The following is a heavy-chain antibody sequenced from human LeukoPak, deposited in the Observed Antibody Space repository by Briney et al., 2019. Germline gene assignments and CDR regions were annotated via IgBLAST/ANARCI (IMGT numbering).Heavy chain of an antibody. Sequence: ASVKVSCKVSGYTLTELSMHWVRQAPGKGLEWMGGFDPEDGETIYAQKFQGRVTMTEDTSTDTAYMGLSSLRSEDTAVYYRASLGMTTVTTWGQGTLVTVSS. J-gene: IGHJ5*02. D-gene: IGHD4-11*01. V-gene: IGHV1-24*01. CDR1: GYTLTELS. CDR3: ASLGMTTVTT. CDR2: FDPEDGET.